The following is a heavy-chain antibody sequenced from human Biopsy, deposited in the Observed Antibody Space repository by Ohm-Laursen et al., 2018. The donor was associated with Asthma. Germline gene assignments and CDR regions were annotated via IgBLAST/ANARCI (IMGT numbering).Heavy chain of an antibody. D-gene: IGHD3-22*01. Sequence: PGTLSLTCSVSGGAIRTSGYYWGWIRQPPGKGLEWIGSMYYSGSASYNPSLESRVTISVDTSKNQFSLKLSSVTAADTAVYFCARHQEAASYHYDGSIAYWGQGIPVTVSS. CDR1: GGAIRTSGYY. CDR3: ARHQEAASYHYDGSIAY. J-gene: IGHJ4*02. V-gene: IGHV4-39*01. CDR2: MYYSGSA.